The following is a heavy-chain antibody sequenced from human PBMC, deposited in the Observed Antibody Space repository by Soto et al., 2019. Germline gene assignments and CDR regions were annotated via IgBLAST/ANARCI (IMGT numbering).Heavy chain of an antibody. Sequence: QVQLVQSGAEVKKPGASVKVSCKTSGYTFTRYGISWVRQAPGQGLEWMGWISADNGKTKYEQKIQGRVTMTTDTSTSTADMELSSLRSDATAVYYCARLISGTDSEWFDPWGQGTLVTVSS. J-gene: IGHJ5*02. CDR2: ISADNGKT. CDR3: ARLISGTDSEWFDP. V-gene: IGHV1-18*04. CDR1: GYTFTRYG. D-gene: IGHD1-26*01.